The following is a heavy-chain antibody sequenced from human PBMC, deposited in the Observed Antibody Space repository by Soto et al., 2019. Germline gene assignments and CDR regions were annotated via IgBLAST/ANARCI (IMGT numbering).Heavy chain of an antibody. CDR1: GGSCSCYY. V-gene: IGHV4-34*01. CDR2: INHSGST. Sequence: SEALSLTCAVYGGSCSCYYWSWIRQPPGKGLEWIGEINHSGSTNYNPSLKSRVTISVDTSKNQFSLKLSSVTAADTAVYYCARDKYRRHYYYYGMDVWGQGTTVTVSS. CDR3: ARDKYRRHYYYYGMDV. D-gene: IGHD3-16*02. J-gene: IGHJ6*01.